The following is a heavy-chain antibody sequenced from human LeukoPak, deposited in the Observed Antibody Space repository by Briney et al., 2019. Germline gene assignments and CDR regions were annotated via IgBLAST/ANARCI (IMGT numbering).Heavy chain of an antibody. Sequence: GESLKISCKGSGYSFTSYWIGWVRQMPGKGLEWMGIIYPGGSDTRYSPSFQGQVTISADKSISTAYLQWSSLKASDTAMYYCARRVAAAGIQTNWFDPWGQGTLVTVSS. D-gene: IGHD6-13*01. CDR1: GYSFTSYW. J-gene: IGHJ5*02. CDR3: ARRVAAAGIQTNWFDP. CDR2: IYPGGSDT. V-gene: IGHV5-51*01.